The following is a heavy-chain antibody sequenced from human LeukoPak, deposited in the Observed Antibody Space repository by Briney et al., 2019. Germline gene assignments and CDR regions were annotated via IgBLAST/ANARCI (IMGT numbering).Heavy chain of an antibody. CDR1: GGSFSGYY. CDR3: ARVRSYGYYFDY. V-gene: IGHV4-34*01. J-gene: IGHJ4*02. D-gene: IGHD5-18*01. CDR2: INHSGST. Sequence: SVTLSLTCAVYGGSFSGYYWSWIRQPPGKGLEWIGEINHSGSTNYNPSLKSRVTISVDTSKNQFSLKLSSVTAADTAVYYCARVRSYGYYFDYWGQGTLVTVSS.